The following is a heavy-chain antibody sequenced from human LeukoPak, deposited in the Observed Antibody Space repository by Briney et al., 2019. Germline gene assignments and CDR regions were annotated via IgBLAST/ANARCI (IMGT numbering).Heavy chain of an antibody. CDR3: ARGGYYDSSGYYYLFDI. CDR1: GGTFSSYA. J-gene: IGHJ3*02. V-gene: IGHV1-69*05. D-gene: IGHD3-22*01. Sequence: GASVKVSCKASGGTFSSYAISWVRQAPGQGLEWMGGIIPIFGTANYAQKFQGRVTMTRDTSISTAYMELSRLRSDDTAVYYCARGGYYDSSGYYYLFDIWGQGTMVTVSS. CDR2: IIPIFGTA.